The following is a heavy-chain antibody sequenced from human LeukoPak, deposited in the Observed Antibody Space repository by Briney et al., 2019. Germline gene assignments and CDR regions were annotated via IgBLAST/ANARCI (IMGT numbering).Heavy chain of an antibody. J-gene: IGHJ4*02. V-gene: IGHV3-23*01. CDR3: AKEYGYTYGEFDY. D-gene: IGHD5-18*01. Sequence: GGSLRLSCAASGFTLSNYGMSWVRQAPGKGLEWVSAISGSGTSTYYADSVKGRFTISRDNSKNTLYLQMNSLRAGDTAVYYCAKEYGYTYGEFDYWGQGTLVTVSS. CDR2: ISGSGTST. CDR1: GFTLSNYG.